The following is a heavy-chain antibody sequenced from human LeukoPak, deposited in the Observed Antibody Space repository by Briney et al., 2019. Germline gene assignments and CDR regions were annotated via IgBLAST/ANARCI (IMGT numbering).Heavy chain of an antibody. J-gene: IGHJ4*02. CDR1: GYTFTGYY. D-gene: IGHD2-15*01. CDR2: INPNSGGT. Sequence: ASVKVSCKASGYTFTGYYIHWVRQAPGQGLEWMGYINPNSGGTKYAQKFQGRVTMTSDASISIAYMELSSLRSDDTAVYYCASRPDQHLLYYFDYWGQGALVTVSS. CDR3: ASRPDQHLLYYFDY. V-gene: IGHV1-2*02.